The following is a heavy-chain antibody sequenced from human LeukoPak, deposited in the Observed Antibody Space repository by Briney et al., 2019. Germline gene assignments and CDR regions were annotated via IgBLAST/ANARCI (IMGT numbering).Heavy chain of an antibody. Sequence: PSETLSLTCTVSGGSISSYYWNWIRQPPGKGLEWIGYIYYSGSTNYNPSLRSRVTISVDTSKNQFSLKLSSVTAADTAVYYCARGADSSGYYSIFYFDYWGQGTLVTVSS. CDR1: GGSISSYY. J-gene: IGHJ4*02. D-gene: IGHD3-22*01. V-gene: IGHV4-59*01. CDR2: IYYSGST. CDR3: ARGADSSGYYSIFYFDY.